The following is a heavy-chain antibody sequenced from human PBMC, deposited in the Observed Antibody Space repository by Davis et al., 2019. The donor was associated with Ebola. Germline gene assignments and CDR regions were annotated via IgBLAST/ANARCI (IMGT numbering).Heavy chain of an antibody. CDR1: GFTVSSNH. J-gene: IGHJ4*02. Sequence: GGSLRPSCAAPGFTVSSNHMSWVRQAPGKGLEWVSVIYDQSTAYADSVRGRFIISRDKSNNTLYLEMNSLRVDDTAVYYCATTQWLREFDNWGQGTLVTVSS. V-gene: IGHV3-53*05. CDR2: IYDQST. D-gene: IGHD6-19*01. CDR3: ATTQWLREFDN.